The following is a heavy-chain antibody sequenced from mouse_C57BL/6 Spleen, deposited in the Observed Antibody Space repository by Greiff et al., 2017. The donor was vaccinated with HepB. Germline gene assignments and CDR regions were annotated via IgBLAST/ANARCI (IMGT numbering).Heavy chain of an antibody. Sequence: QVQLQQSGAELVKPGASVKISCKASGYAFSSYWMNWVKQRPGKGLEWIGQIYPGDGDTNYNGKFKGKATLTADKSSSTAYMQLSSLTSEDSAVYFCAREMVTTAYYYAMDYWGQGTSVTVSS. V-gene: IGHV1-80*01. CDR3: AREMVTTAYYYAMDY. CDR2: IYPGDGDT. D-gene: IGHD2-1*01. J-gene: IGHJ4*01. CDR1: GYAFSSYW.